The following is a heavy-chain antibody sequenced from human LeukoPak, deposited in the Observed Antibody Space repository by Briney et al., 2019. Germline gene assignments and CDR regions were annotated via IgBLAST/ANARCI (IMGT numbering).Heavy chain of an antibody. V-gene: IGHV1-46*01. Sequence: ASVKVSCKASGYTFTSYYMHWVRQAPGQGLEWMGIINPSGGSTSYAQKFQGRVTMTRDTSTSTVYMELSSLRSEDTAVYYCARDENRSWYGVLKYFQHWGQGTLVTVSS. CDR3: ARDENRSWYGVLKYFQH. CDR1: GYTFTSYY. J-gene: IGHJ1*01. CDR2: INPSGGST. D-gene: IGHD6-13*01.